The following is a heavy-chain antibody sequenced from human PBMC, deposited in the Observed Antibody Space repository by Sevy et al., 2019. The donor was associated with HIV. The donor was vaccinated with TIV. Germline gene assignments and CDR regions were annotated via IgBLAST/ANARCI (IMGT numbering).Heavy chain of an antibody. CDR3: AREGTLVTMII. CDR2: INPHNGNT. V-gene: IGHV1-18*01. CDR1: GYTFPNHG. J-gene: IGHJ4*02. D-gene: IGHD3-22*01. Sequence: ASVKVSCKASGYTFPNHGISWVRQAPGQGLEWMGWINPHNGNTKCAQKLQGRVTMTTDRSTNTDYMEVRSLRSDDTAVYYCAREGTLVTMIIWGQGTLVTVSS.